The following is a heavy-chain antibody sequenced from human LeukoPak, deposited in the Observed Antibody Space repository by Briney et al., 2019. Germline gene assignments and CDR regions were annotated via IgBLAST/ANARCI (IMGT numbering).Heavy chain of an antibody. Sequence: ASVKVSCRASGYTFTGYYMHWVRQAPGQGLEWMGRINPKSGGTNYAKKFQGRVTMTRDTSISTAYMELSRLTSDDTAVYYCARENTVSLNWFDPRGQGTLVTVSP. CDR3: ARENTVSLNWFDP. CDR2: INPKSGGT. J-gene: IGHJ5*02. V-gene: IGHV1-2*06. CDR1: GYTFTGYY. D-gene: IGHD4-17*01.